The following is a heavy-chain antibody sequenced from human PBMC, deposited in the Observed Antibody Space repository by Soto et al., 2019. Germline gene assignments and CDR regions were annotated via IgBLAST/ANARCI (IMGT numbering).Heavy chain of an antibody. CDR2: INPSGGST. Sequence: ASVKVSCKASGYTFTSYDMHWVRQAPGQGLEWMGIINPSGGSTSYAQKFQGRVTMTRDTSTSTVYMELSSLRSEDTAVYYCARDMTTVVTSRYYYGMDVWGQGTTVTVSS. J-gene: IGHJ6*02. D-gene: IGHD4-17*01. V-gene: IGHV1-46*01. CDR3: ARDMTTVVTSRYYYGMDV. CDR1: GYTFTSYD.